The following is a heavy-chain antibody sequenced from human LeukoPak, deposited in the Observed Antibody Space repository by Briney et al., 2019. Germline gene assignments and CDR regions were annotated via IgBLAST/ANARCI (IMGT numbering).Heavy chain of an antibody. J-gene: IGHJ6*04. V-gene: IGHV1-3*01. CDR2: INAGNGNT. CDR1: GYSFTIYA. D-gene: IGHD3-9*01. CDR3: ASDNSDILTGYYDRPGGYSCYSGLDV. Sequence: ASVNVSCNASGYSFTIYAMHWVRQAPAPRHELMGWINAGNGNTKYSQKFQGRVTITRDTSASTAYMELSSLRSEDTAVYYCASDNSDILTGYYDRPGGYSCYSGLDVWGKGTTVTVSS.